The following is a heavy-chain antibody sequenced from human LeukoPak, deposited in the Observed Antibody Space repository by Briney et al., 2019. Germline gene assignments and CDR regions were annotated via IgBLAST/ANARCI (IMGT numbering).Heavy chain of an antibody. CDR1: GFTFSSNW. D-gene: IGHD1-26*01. CDR3: VRDLGGRSGH. V-gene: IGHV3-74*01. J-gene: IGHJ4*02. Sequence: GGSLRLSSAASGFTFSSNWMHWVRQAPGKGLVWVSRINEDGSTTNYADSVKGRSTIFRDNAKNTLYLQMNSLRAEDTAVYYCVRDLGGRSGHWGQGTLVTVSS. CDR2: INEDGSTT.